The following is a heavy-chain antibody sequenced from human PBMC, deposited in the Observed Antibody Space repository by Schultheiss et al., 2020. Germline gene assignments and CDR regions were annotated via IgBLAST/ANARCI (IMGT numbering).Heavy chain of an antibody. Sequence: ASVKVSCKASGYTFTSYGISWVRQAPGQGLEWMGWISAYNGNTNYAQKLQGRVTMTTDTSTSTAYMELRSLRSDDTAVYYCARDRAPYCSGGSCYSDYWGQGTLVTVSS. V-gene: IGHV1-18*01. CDR3: ARDRAPYCSGGSCYSDY. CDR2: ISAYNGNT. D-gene: IGHD2-15*01. J-gene: IGHJ4*02. CDR1: GYTFTSYG.